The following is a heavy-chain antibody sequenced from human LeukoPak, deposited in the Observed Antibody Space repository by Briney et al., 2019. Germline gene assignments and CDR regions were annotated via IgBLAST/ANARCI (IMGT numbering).Heavy chain of an antibody. CDR2: IKQDGSEK. D-gene: IGHD3-3*01. J-gene: IGHJ5*02. V-gene: IGHV3-7*01. Sequence: GGSLRLSCAASGFTFSSYWMSWVRQAPGKGLEWVANIKQDGSEKYYVDSVKGRFTISRDNAKNSLYLQMNSLRAEDTAVYYCARDQAIFGVVILFDPWGQGTLVTVS. CDR3: ARDQAIFGVVILFDP. CDR1: GFTFSSYW.